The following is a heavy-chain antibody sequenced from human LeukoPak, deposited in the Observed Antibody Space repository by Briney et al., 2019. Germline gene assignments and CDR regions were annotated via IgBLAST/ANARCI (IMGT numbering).Heavy chain of an antibody. J-gene: IGHJ3*02. Sequence: PGGSLRLSCAASGFTFSSYSMNWVRQAPGKGLEWVPSISSSSSYIYYADSVKGRFTISRDNAKNSLYLQMNSLRAEDTAVYYCARGPGYCSSTSCYYAFDIWGQGTMVTVSS. V-gene: IGHV3-21*01. CDR1: GFTFSSYS. CDR2: ISSSSSYI. CDR3: ARGPGYCSSTSCYYAFDI. D-gene: IGHD2-2*01.